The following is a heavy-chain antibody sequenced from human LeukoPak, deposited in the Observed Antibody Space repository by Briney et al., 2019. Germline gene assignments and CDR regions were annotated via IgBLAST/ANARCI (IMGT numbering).Heavy chain of an antibody. Sequence: ASVKVSCKASGYAFTNYGISWVRQAPGQELEWMGWISAYNGNTNYAQKLQGRVTMTTDTSTSTAYMELRSLRSDDTAVYYCARHLWFNWFDPWGQGTLVTVSS. D-gene: IGHD2-21*01. CDR3: ARHLWFNWFDP. CDR1: GYAFTNYG. J-gene: IGHJ5*02. V-gene: IGHV1-18*01. CDR2: ISAYNGNT.